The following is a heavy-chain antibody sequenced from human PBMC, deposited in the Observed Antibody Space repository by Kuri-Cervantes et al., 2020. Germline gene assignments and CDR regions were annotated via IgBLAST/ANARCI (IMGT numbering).Heavy chain of an antibody. Sequence: SETLSLTCAVYGGSFSGYYWSWIRQPPGKGLEWIGEINHSGSTNYNPSLKSRVTISVDTSKNQFSLKLSSVTAADTAVYYCARCGSGSYYRYWGQGTLVTVSS. J-gene: IGHJ4*02. CDR1: GGSFSGYY. CDR3: ARCGSGSYYRY. D-gene: IGHD3-10*01. CDR2: INHSGST. V-gene: IGHV4-34*01.